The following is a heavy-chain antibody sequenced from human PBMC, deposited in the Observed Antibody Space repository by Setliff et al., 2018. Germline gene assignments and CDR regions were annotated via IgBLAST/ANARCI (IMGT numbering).Heavy chain of an antibody. J-gene: IGHJ4*02. CDR3: ASERESASRQTYFDS. V-gene: IGHV4-61*09. Sequence: SETLSLTCTVSRGSISSGSYYWNWIRQPAGKELEWIGHIYASGTTTYNPSLKSRVTISQDTSKNQFSLKLSSVTAADTAVYYCASERESASRQTYFDSWGQGTLVTVSS. D-gene: IGHD2-15*01. CDR2: IYASGTT. CDR1: RGSISSGSYY.